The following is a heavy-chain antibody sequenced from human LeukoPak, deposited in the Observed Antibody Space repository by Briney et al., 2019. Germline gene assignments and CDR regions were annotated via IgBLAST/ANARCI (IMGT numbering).Heavy chain of an antibody. Sequence: SETLSLTCAVYGGSFSGYYWSWIRQPPGKGPEWIGEINHSGSTNYNPSLKSRVTISVDTSKNQFSLKLSSVTAADTAVYYCARGYYDAFDIWGQGTMVTVSS. CDR1: GGSFSGYY. V-gene: IGHV4-34*01. J-gene: IGHJ3*02. D-gene: IGHD3-10*01. CDR2: INHSGST. CDR3: ARGYYDAFDI.